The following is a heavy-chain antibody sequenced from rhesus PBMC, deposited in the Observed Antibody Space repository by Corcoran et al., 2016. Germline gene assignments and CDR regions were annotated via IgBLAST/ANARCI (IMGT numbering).Heavy chain of an antibody. CDR1: GYSITSGYG. Sequence: QLQLQESGPGLVKPSETLSLTCAVSGYSITSGYGWSWIRPPPGRGLEWIGYRAYRETNHYRPSFQRRVTISIDTSKNQFYLKVASVTAADTAVYYCARRSYGSWSGNCFDYWGQGVLVTVSS. J-gene: IGHJ4*01. CDR2: RAYRETN. D-gene: IGHD6-13*01. CDR3: ARRSYGSWSGNCFDY. V-gene: IGHV4-127*01.